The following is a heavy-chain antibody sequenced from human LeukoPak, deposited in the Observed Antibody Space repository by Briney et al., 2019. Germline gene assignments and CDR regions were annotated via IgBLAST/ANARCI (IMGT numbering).Heavy chain of an antibody. J-gene: IGHJ4*02. CDR3: AAAKRLQATPFDY. CDR2: ISWNSGSI. V-gene: IGHV3-9*03. D-gene: IGHD5-24*01. CDR1: GFTFSSYA. Sequence: PGGSLRLSCAASGFTFSSYAMHWVRQAPGKGLEWVSGISWNSGSIGYADSVKGRFTISRDNAKNSLYLQMNSLRAEDMALYYCAAAKRLQATPFDYWGQGTLVTVSS.